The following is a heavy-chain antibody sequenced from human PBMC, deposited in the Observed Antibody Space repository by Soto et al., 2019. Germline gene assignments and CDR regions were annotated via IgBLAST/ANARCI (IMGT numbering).Heavy chain of an antibody. Sequence: GGSLRLSCAASGFTFDDYAMHWVRQAPGKGLEWVSGISWNSGSIGYADSVKGRFTISRDNAKNSLYLQMNSLRAEDTALYYCAKAPGAAAGKRTYYFDYWGQGTLVTVSS. V-gene: IGHV3-9*01. CDR1: GFTFDDYA. J-gene: IGHJ4*02. D-gene: IGHD6-13*01. CDR2: ISWNSGSI. CDR3: AKAPGAAAGKRTYYFDY.